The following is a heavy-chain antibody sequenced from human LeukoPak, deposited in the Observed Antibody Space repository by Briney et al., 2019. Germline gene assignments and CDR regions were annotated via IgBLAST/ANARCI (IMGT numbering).Heavy chain of an antibody. J-gene: IGHJ2*01. CDR2: IYYSGST. D-gene: IGHD5-18*01. V-gene: IGHV4-59*01. CDR1: GGSISSYY. CDR3: ARGVLVDTAMVMYWYFDL. Sequence: SETLSLTCTVSGGSISSYYWSWIRQPPGKGLEWIGYIYYSGSTNYNPSLKSRVTISVDTSKNQFSLKLSSVTAADTAVYHCARGVLVDTAMVMYWYFDLWGRGTLVTVSS.